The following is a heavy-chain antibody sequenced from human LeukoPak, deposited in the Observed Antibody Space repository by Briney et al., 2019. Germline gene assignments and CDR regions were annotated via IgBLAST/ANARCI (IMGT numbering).Heavy chain of an antibody. CDR2: IYTSGST. J-gene: IGHJ1*01. D-gene: IGHD3-22*01. CDR3: ARDGEYYYDSRGFQH. V-gene: IGHV4-4*07. CDR1: GGSISSYY. Sequence: SETLSLTCTVSGGSISSYYWSWIRQPAGKGLEWIGRIYTSGSTNYNPSLKSRVTISVDTSKNQFSLKLSSVTAADTAVYYCARDGEYYYDSRGFQHWGQGTLVTVSS.